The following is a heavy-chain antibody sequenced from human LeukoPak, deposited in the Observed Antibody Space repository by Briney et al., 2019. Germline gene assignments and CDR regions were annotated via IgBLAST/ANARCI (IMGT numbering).Heavy chain of an antibody. CDR1: GGPISTYY. CDR2: IYYTGST. CDR3: ARGGNYWPQWWFDP. Sequence: SETLSLTCTVSGGPISTYYWSWIRQPPGKGLEWIGYIYYTGSTSYNPSLKSRVTMSLDASKNQFSLELNSVTPADTAVYYCARGGNYWPQWWFDPWGRGTLVSVSS. J-gene: IGHJ5*02. V-gene: IGHV4-59*01. D-gene: IGHD1-26*01.